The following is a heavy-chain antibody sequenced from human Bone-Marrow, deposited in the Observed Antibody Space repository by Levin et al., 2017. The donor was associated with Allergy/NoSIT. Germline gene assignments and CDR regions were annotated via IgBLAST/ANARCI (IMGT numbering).Heavy chain of an antibody. J-gene: IGHJ4*02. CDR3: AKPRLGSGWAWDFDS. CDR1: GASMSTTNYY. V-gene: IGHV4-39*01. CDR2: IYHTGNV. Sequence: SETLSLTCTVSGASMSTTNYYWTWLRQPPGRGLQWLGSIYHTGNVYYNPPLRSRVTLFVDSSKNHFSLKVDSMTAADTAVYYCAKPRLGSGWAWDFDSWGEGHLVTVSS. D-gene: IGHD6-19*01.